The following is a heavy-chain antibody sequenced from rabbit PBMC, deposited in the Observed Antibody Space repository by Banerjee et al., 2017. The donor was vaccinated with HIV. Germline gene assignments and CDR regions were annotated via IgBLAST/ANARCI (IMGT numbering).Heavy chain of an antibody. D-gene: IGHD4-1*01. CDR2: IYAGEDTT. CDR3: ARNDFGNAWGADL. CDR1: GIDFSSSG. J-gene: IGHJ4*01. Sequence: QEQLVESGGGLVTLGGSLKLSCKASGIDFSSSGISWVRQASGKGLEWIGAIYAGEDTTDYASWVNGRFTISSDNAQNTVFLQMTSLTAADTATYFCARNDFGNAWGADLWGPGTLVT. V-gene: IGHV1S47*01.